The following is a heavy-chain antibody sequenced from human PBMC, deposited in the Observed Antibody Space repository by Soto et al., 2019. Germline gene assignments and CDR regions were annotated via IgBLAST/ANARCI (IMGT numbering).Heavy chain of an antibody. CDR3: ARDMTSMVSLCAY. Sequence: PGGSLRLSCAASGFTFDDYAMRWVRQAPGKGPEWVSGISWDSTSIGYADSVKGRFTISRDNAKKSLYLQMNSLRAEDTAVYFCARDMTSMVSLCAYWGQGTLVTVSS. J-gene: IGHJ4*02. D-gene: IGHD2-21*01. V-gene: IGHV3-9*01. CDR1: GFTFDDYA. CDR2: ISWDSTSI.